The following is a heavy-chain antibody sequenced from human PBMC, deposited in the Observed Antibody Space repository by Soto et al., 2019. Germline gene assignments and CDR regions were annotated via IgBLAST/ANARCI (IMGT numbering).Heavy chain of an antibody. V-gene: IGHV3-33*01. CDR3: ARDPHRGFGELNPEIKDYYYYGMDV. D-gene: IGHD3-10*01. J-gene: IGHJ6*02. CDR2: IWYDGSNK. Sequence: QVQLVESGGGVVQPGRSLRLSCAASGFTFSSYGIHWVRQAPGKGLEWVAVIWYDGSNKYYADSVKGRFTISRDNSKKTLYLQMNSLRAEDTAVYYCARDPHRGFGELNPEIKDYYYYGMDVWGQGTTVTVSS. CDR1: GFTFSSYG.